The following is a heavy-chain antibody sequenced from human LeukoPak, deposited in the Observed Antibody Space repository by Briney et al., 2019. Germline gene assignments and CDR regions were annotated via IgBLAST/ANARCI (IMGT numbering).Heavy chain of an antibody. Sequence: GGSLRLSCGASGFTFSNYGMLWVRQAPGKGLDWVAFIRYDGNNKLYADSVKGRFTISRDNSKNTLYLHINSLRAEDTAVYYCVKDNPLDYWGQGTMVTVSP. CDR1: GFTFSNYG. V-gene: IGHV3-30*02. CDR3: VKDNPLDY. CDR2: IRYDGNNK. J-gene: IGHJ3*01. D-gene: IGHD1-14*01.